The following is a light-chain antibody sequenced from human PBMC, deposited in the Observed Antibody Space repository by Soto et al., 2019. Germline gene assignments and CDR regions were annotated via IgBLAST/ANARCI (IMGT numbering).Light chain of an antibody. CDR3: SSYTSSSTLLYV. V-gene: IGLV2-14*01. J-gene: IGLJ1*01. CDR1: SSDVGGYNY. Sequence: QSALTQPASVSGSPGQSITISCTGTSSDVGGYNYVSWYQQHPGKAPKLMIYDVSNRPSGVSNRISGSKSGNTASLTMSGRQAEDEADYYCSSYTSSSTLLYVFGTGTKLTVL. CDR2: DVS.